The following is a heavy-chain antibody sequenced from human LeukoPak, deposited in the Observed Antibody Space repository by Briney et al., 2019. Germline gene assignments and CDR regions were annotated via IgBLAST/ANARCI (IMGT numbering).Heavy chain of an antibody. J-gene: IGHJ5*02. CDR2: INPNSGGT. CDR1: GYTFTGYY. V-gene: IGHV1-2*02. D-gene: IGHD3-9*01. CDR3: ARSHRITISQFDP. Sequence: ASVKVSCKASGYTFTGYYMHWVRQAPGQGLEWMGWINPNSGGTNYAQKFQGRVTMTRDTSISTAYMELSRLRSDDTAVYYCARSHRITISQFDPWGQETLVTVSS.